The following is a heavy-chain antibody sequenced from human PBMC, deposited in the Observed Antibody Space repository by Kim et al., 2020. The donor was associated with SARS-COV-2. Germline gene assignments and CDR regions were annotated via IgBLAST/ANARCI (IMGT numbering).Heavy chain of an antibody. Sequence: GGSLRLSCAASGFTVSSNYMSWVRQAPGKGLEWVSVIYSGGSTYYADSVKGRFTISRDNSKNTLYLQMNSLRAEDTAVYYCARDSRFPCLGRDIVVVPAAIRGRGLGGYYSMDVWGQGTTVTVSS. J-gene: IGHJ6*02. CDR3: ARDSRFPCLGRDIVVVPAAIRGRGLGGYYSMDV. CDR1: GFTVSSNY. V-gene: IGHV3-53*01. D-gene: IGHD2-2*01. CDR2: IYSGGST.